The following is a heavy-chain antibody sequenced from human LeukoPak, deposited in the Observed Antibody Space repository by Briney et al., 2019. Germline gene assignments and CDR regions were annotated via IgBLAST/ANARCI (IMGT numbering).Heavy chain of an antibody. J-gene: IGHJ5*02. Sequence: GGSLRLSCAASGVTFSSYSMNWGGQAPGKGGEGVSSISSSSSYIYYADSVKGGFTISRDNAKNSLYLQMNSLRAEDTAVYYCARVREGYCSGGSCYPEGFDPWGQGTLVTVSS. D-gene: IGHD2-15*01. CDR2: ISSSSSYI. CDR3: ARVREGYCSGGSCYPEGFDP. V-gene: IGHV3-21*01. CDR1: GVTFSSYS.